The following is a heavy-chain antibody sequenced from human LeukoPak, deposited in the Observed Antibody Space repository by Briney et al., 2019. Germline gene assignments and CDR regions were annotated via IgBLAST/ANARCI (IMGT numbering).Heavy chain of an antibody. J-gene: IGHJ4*02. Sequence: GGSLRLSCAASGFTFDDYAMHWVRQAPGKGLEWVSGISWNSGSIGYADSVKGRFTISRDNAKNSLYLQMNSLRAEDTALYYCAKGPPYSSLYYFGYWGQGTLVTVSS. CDR3: AKGPPYSSLYYFGY. CDR2: ISWNSGSI. D-gene: IGHD2-15*01. CDR1: GFTFDDYA. V-gene: IGHV3-9*01.